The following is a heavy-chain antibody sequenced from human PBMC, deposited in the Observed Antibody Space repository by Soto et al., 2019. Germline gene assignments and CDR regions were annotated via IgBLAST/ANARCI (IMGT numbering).Heavy chain of an antibody. Sequence: ASETLSLTCTVSGGSISSSSYYWGGIRQPPGKGLEWIGSIYYSGSTYYNPSLKSRVTISVDTSKNQFSLKLSSVTAADTAVYYCAKSYYDFWSGYLNWFDPWGKGTLVTVSS. D-gene: IGHD3-3*01. CDR2: IYYSGST. CDR1: GGSISSSSYY. V-gene: IGHV4-39*01. J-gene: IGHJ5*02. CDR3: AKSYYDFWSGYLNWFDP.